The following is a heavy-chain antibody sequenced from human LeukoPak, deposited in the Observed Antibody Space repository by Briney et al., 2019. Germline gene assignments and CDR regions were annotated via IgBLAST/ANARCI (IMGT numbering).Heavy chain of an antibody. Sequence: WGSLRLSCTASGFTFSTYEMNWVRQAPGKGLEWVSYISSGGSIIYYADSVKGRFTISRDNAKNSLYLQMSSLRAEDTAVYYCARETGTGGYFDYWGQGTLVTVSS. V-gene: IGHV3-48*03. CDR2: ISSGGSII. D-gene: IGHD1-7*01. CDR1: GFTFSTYE. CDR3: ARETGTGGYFDY. J-gene: IGHJ4*01.